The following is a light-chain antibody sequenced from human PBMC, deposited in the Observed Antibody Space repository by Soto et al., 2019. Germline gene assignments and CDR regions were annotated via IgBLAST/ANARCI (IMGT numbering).Light chain of an antibody. J-gene: IGKJ2*01. Sequence: EIMLTQSPATLSVTPGERVTLSCRASQSVDINLAWYQQKPGQAPRLVIYGASTRATDMPGRFSSRGAGAEFTLTISSLQSEDFAVYYCQHYNYWPYTFGQGTMVDI. CDR3: QHYNYWPYT. CDR2: GAS. CDR1: QSVDIN. V-gene: IGKV3-15*01.